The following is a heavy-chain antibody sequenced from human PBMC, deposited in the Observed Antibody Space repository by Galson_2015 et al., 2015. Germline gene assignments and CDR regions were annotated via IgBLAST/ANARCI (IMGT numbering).Heavy chain of an antibody. CDR1: GFTFSSYA. CDR2: ISYDGSNK. J-gene: IGHJ4*02. V-gene: IGHV3-30-3*01. D-gene: IGHD3-3*01. Sequence: SLRLSCAASGFTFSSYAMHWVRQAPGKGLEWVAVISYDGSNKYYADSVKGRFTISRDNSKNTLYLQMNSLRAEDTAVYYCASVSGGITTLDYWSQGTLVTVSS. CDR3: ASVSGGITTLDY.